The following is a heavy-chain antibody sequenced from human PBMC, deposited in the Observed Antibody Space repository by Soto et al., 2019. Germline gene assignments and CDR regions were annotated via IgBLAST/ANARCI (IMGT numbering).Heavy chain of an antibody. V-gene: IGHV3-23*01. D-gene: IGHD3-10*01. J-gene: IGHJ4*02. CDR3: ATHLWFGELYY. Sequence: EVQLLESGGGLVQPGGSLRLSCAASGFTFSSYAMSWVRQAPGKGLEWVSAISGSGGSTYYADSVKGRFTISRDNSKNTPYLQMNSLRAEDTAVYYCATHLWFGELYYWGQGTLVTVSS. CDR1: GFTFSSYA. CDR2: ISGSGGST.